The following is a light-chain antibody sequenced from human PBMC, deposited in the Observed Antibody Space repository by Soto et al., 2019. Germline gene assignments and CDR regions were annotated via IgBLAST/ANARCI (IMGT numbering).Light chain of an antibody. CDR2: AAS. J-gene: IGKJ4*01. CDR1: QSISSY. V-gene: IGKV1-39*01. CDR3: QQYHSYPLT. Sequence: DIQMTQSPSSLSASVGDRVTITCRASQSISSYLNWYQQKPGKAPKLLIYAASSLQSGVPSRFSGSGSGTEFTLTISSLQPDDFATYYCQQYHSYPLTFGGGTKVDIK.